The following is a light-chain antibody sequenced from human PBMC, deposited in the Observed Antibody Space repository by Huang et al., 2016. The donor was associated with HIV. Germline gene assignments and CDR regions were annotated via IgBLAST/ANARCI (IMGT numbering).Light chain of an antibody. CDR1: QSFQSY. CDR3: QQRSAWPLT. J-gene: IGKJ4*01. CDR2: DSS. V-gene: IGKV3-11*01. Sequence: EIVLTQSPATLSLSPGEIVTLSCRASQSFQSYLAWYQQKPGHAPRLLIYDSSNRATGIPARFSVSGSGTDFTLTISNLQSEDFAVYYCQQRSAWPLTFGGGTKVEI.